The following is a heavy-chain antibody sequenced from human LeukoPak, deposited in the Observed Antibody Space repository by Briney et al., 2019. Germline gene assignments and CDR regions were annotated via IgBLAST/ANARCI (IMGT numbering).Heavy chain of an antibody. J-gene: IGHJ5*02. D-gene: IGHD6-6*01. CDR1: GGTFSSYA. CDR3: ARGSLSSSPNWFDP. CDR2: IIPIFGTA. V-gene: IGHV1-69*05. Sequence: SVKVSCKASGGTFSSYAISWVRQAPGQGLEWMGGIIPIFGTANYAQKLQGRVTMTTDTSTSTAYMELRSLRSDDTAVYYCARGSLSSSPNWFDPWGQGTLVTVSS.